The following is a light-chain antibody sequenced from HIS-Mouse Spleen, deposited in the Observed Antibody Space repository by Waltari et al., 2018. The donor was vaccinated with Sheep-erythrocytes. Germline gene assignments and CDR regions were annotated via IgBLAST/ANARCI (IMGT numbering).Light chain of an antibody. CDR3: CSYAGSYNHV. CDR1: SSDVGGYNH. V-gene: IGLV2-11*01. J-gene: IGLJ1*01. Sequence: QSALTQPRSVSGSPGQSVTIPCTGTSSDVGGYNHVSWYQQHPGKAPKLMIYAVSKRPSGVPDRFSGSKSGNTASLTISGLQAEDEADYYCCSYAGSYNHVFATGTKVTVL. CDR2: AVS.